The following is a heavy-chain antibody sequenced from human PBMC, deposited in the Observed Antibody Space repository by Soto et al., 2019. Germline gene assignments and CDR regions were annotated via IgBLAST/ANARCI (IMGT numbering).Heavy chain of an antibody. CDR2: ITSSSTYI. J-gene: IGHJ4*02. CDR3: ARGGAARAPFDY. CDR1: GFTFSSYS. V-gene: IGHV3-21*01. D-gene: IGHD6-6*01. Sequence: GGSLRLSCVASGFTFSSYSMSWVRQAPGKGLEWVSCITSSSTYIYYADSVKGRFTISRDNAKKSLYPQMNSLRAEDTAVYYCARGGAARAPFDYWGQGTLVTVSS.